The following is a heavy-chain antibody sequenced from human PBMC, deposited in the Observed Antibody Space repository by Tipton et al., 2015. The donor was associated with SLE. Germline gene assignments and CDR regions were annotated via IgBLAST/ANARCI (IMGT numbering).Heavy chain of an antibody. D-gene: IGHD3-22*01. Sequence: VQLVQSGAEVKKPGSSVKVSCKASGGTFSSYWMHWVRQAPGKGLVWVSRINSDGSSTSYADSVKGRFTISRDNAKNTLYLQMNSLRAEDTAVYYCARAYDSSGYWAGWGQGTLVTVSS. CDR1: GGTFSSYW. CDR3: ARAYDSSGYWAG. J-gene: IGHJ4*02. CDR2: INSDGSST. V-gene: IGHV3-74*02.